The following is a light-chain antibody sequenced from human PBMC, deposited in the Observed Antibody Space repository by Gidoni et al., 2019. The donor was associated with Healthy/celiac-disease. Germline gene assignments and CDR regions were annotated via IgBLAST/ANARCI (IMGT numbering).Light chain of an antibody. CDR1: QDISNY. V-gene: IGKV1-33*01. Sequence: DIQMTQSPSSLSASVGDRVTITCQASQDISNYLNWYQQKPGKAPKLLIYDASNLETGVPSRFSGSGSGTDFTFTISSLQPEDIATYYCQQYDNLLCTFXGXTKVEIK. CDR2: DAS. J-gene: IGKJ4*01. CDR3: QQYDNLLCT.